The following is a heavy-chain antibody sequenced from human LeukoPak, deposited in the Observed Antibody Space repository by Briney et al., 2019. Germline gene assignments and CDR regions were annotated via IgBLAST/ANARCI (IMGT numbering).Heavy chain of an antibody. CDR2: INSSSSYI. Sequence: GRSLRLSCAASGFTFSSYAMHWVRQAPGKGLEWVSSINSSSSYIYYADSVKGRFTISRDNAKNSLYLQMNSLRAEDTAVYYCARAHSSLFGDYWGQGTLVTVSS. V-gene: IGHV3-21*01. D-gene: IGHD6-13*01. J-gene: IGHJ4*02. CDR1: GFTFSSYA. CDR3: ARAHSSLFGDY.